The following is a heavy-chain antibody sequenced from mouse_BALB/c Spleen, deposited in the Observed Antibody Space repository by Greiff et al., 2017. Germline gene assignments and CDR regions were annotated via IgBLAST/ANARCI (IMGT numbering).Heavy chain of an antibody. J-gene: IGHJ4*01. CDR3: NYGSSYYYAMDY. V-gene: IGHV1-5*01. CDR1: GYTFTSYW. Sequence: EVQLQQSGTVLARPGASVKMSCKASGYTFTSYWMHWVKQRPGQGLEWIGAIYPGNSDTSYNQKFKGKAKLTAVTSTSTAYMELSSLTNEDSAVYYCNYGSSYYYAMDYWGQGTSVTVSS. D-gene: IGHD1-1*01. CDR2: IYPGNSDT.